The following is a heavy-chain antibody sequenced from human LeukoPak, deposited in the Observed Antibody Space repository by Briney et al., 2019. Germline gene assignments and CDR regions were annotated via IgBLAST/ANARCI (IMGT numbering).Heavy chain of an antibody. Sequence: GGSLRLSCAASGFTFSSSAMSWVRQAPGKGLEWVSSISGSAGSTYYADSVKGRFTISKDNAKSSLYLQMNGLRAEDTAIYYCATTPGGDTTGYYPWYFDLWGRGTLVTVSS. V-gene: IGHV3-23*01. J-gene: IGHJ2*01. CDR1: GFTFSSSA. D-gene: IGHD3-22*01. CDR3: ATTPGGDTTGYYPWYFDL. CDR2: ISGSAGST.